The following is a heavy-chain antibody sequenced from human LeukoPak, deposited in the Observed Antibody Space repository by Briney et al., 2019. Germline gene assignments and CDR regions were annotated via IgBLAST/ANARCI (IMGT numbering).Heavy chain of an antibody. V-gene: IGHV1-2*02. J-gene: IGHJ4*02. CDR2: INPNSGGT. CDR1: GYTFTGYY. CDR3: ARGYCGGDCYYFDY. D-gene: IGHD2-21*02. Sequence: ASVKVSRKASGYTFTGYYMHWVRQAPGQGLEWMGWINPNSGGTNYAQKFQGRVTMTRDTSISTAYMELSRLRSDDTAVYYCARGYCGGDCYYFDYWGQGTLVTVSS.